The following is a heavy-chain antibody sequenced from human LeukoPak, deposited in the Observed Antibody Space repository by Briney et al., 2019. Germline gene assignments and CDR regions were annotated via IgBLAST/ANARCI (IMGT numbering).Heavy chain of an antibody. CDR3: ARDYCRTTSCLES. CDR1: GFTFNSYG. V-gene: IGHV3-33*01. Sequence: GGSLRLSCAASGFTFNSYGMFWVRQVPGKGLEWVAFIWPDGSNKLYGDSVKGRFTISRDNSKNTVYLQMNSLRAEDTAVYYCARDYCRTTSCLESWGQGTLVTVSS. CDR2: IWPDGSNK. D-gene: IGHD2-2*01. J-gene: IGHJ4*02.